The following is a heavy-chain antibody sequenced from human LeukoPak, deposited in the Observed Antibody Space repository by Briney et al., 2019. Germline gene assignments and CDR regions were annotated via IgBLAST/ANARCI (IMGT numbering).Heavy chain of an antibody. D-gene: IGHD2-2*01. CDR1: GYTFTSYY. CDR2: INPSGGST. J-gene: IGHJ6*02. CDR3: ARGGYCSSTSCSGAYYYYGMDV. V-gene: IGHV1-46*01. Sequence: ASVTVSCKASGYTFTSYYMHWVRQAPGQGLEWMGIINPSGGSTSYAQKFQGRVTMTRDTSTSTVYMELSSLRSEDTAVYYCARGGYCSSTSCSGAYYYYGMDVWGQGTTVTVSS.